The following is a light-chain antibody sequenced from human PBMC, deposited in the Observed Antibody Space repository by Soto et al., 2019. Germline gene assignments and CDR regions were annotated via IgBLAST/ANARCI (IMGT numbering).Light chain of an antibody. J-gene: IGLJ1*01. CDR3: SLYTSSSTLLYV. CDR2: DVS. Sequence: QSALTRPASVSGSPGQSITISCTGTSSDVGGYNYVSWYQQHPGKAPKLMIYDVSNRPSGVSNRFSGSKSGNTASLTISGLSTEDESAYNCSLYTSSSTLLYVFGPGTKLTVL. CDR1: SSDVGGYNY. V-gene: IGLV2-14*01.